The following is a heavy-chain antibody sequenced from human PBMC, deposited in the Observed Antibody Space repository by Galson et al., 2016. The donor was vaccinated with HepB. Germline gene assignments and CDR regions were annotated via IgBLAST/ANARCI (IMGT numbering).Heavy chain of an antibody. V-gene: IGHV3-7*04. CDR1: GFTFTNYW. D-gene: IGHD1-1*01. CDR2: VSPTGGEE. CDR3: ARDVRPRQPHYYGMDV. Sequence: SLRLSCAASGFTFTNYWMNWVRQTPGKGLEWVANVSPTGGEEYYVDSVKGRFTISRDNSKNTLYLQMNSLRAEDTSVYYCARDVRPRQPHYYGMDVWGQGTTVTVSS. J-gene: IGHJ6*02.